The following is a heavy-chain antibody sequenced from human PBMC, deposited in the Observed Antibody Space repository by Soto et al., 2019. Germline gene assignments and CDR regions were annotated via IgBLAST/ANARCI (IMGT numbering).Heavy chain of an antibody. Sequence: SCKASGYTFTHYHVYWVRQAPGRGLEWLGMINPSGGSTTYAQNLQGRVTMTRDTSTNTVYMELSSLRSEDTAVYYCAREAINSSGYSRYFQHWGQGTLVTVSS. CDR1: GYTFTHYH. V-gene: IGHV1-46*01. CDR2: INPSGGST. CDR3: AREAINSSGYSRYFQH. D-gene: IGHD3-22*01. J-gene: IGHJ1*01.